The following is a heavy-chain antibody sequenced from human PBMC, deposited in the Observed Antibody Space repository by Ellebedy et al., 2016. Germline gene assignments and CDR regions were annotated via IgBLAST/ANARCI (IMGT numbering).Heavy chain of an antibody. CDR1: GASIRSNSYY. D-gene: IGHD5-18*01. J-gene: IGHJ4*02. CDR2: IYYNGST. Sequence: SETLSLTCTVSGASIRSNSYYWGWIRQPPGKGLEWIGTIYYNGSTYYYPSLKSRVTISADTSKNQFSLKLSSVTAADTAVYYCARGYSYGYCFDYWGQGTLVTVSS. V-gene: IGHV4-39*01. CDR3: ARGYSYGYCFDY.